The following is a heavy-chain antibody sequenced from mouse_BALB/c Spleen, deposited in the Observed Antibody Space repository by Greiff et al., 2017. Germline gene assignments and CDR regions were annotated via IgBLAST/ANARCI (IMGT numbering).Heavy chain of an antibody. J-gene: IGHJ3*01. CDR1: GFTFSDYG. Sequence: DVKLVESGGGLVQPGGSRKLSCAASGFTFSDYGMAWVRQAPGKGPEWVAFISNLAYSIYYADTVTGRFTISRENAKNTLYLEMSSLRSEDTAMYYCARDRNMITTSGFAYWGQGTLVTVSA. D-gene: IGHD2-4*01. V-gene: IGHV5-15*02. CDR3: ARDRNMITTSGFAY. CDR2: ISNLAYSI.